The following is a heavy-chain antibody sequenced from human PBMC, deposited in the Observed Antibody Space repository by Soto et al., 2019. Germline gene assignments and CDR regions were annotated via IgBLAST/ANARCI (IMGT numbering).Heavy chain of an antibody. D-gene: IGHD6-6*01. CDR3: ARAPYSSSSFFFDY. J-gene: IGHJ4*02. V-gene: IGHV1-46*01. CDR2: INPNIGQA. CDR1: GYSFTAFH. Sequence: VASVKVSCKASGYSFTAFHMHWVRQAHGLGLEWMGIINPNIGQANIARRFQGRVALTWDTSTSTVYMELSGLRSDDTAVYYCARAPYSSSSFFFDYWGQGTPVTVSS.